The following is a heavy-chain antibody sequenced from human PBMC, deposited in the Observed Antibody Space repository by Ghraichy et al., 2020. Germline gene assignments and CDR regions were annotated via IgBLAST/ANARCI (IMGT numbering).Heavy chain of an antibody. V-gene: IGHV2-5*02. CDR1: GFSLSTSGVG. CDR2: IYWDDDK. CDR3: AHRPVLVDVFDI. J-gene: IGHJ3*02. D-gene: IGHD2-15*01. Sequence: SGPTLVKPTQTLTLTCTFSGFSLSTSGVGVGWIRQPPGKALEWLALIYWDDDKRYSPSLKSRLTVTKDTSKNQVVLTMTNMDPVDTATYYCAHRPVLVDVFDIWGQGTMVTVSS.